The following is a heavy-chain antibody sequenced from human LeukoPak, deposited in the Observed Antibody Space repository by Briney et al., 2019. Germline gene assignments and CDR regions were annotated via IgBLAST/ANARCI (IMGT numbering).Heavy chain of an antibody. CDR3: ARDYYGSALFDY. J-gene: IGHJ4*02. CDR2: IYYSGST. CDR1: GGSISSSSYY. V-gene: IGHV4-39*07. Sequence: PSETLSLTCTVSGGSISSSSYYWGWIRQPPGKGLEWIGSIYYSGSTYYNPSLKSRVTISVDTSKNQFSLKLSSVTAADTAVYYCARDYYGSALFDYWGQGTLVTVSS. D-gene: IGHD3-10*01.